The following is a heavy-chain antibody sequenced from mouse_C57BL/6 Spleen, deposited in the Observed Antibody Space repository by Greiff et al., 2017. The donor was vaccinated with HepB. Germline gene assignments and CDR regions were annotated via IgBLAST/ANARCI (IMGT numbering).Heavy chain of an antibody. D-gene: IGHD2-4*01. CDR2: ISNGGGST. V-gene: IGHV5-12*01. CDR1: GFTFSDYY. J-gene: IGHJ1*03. Sequence: EVKLMESGGGLVQPGGSLKLSCAASGFTFSDYYMYWVRQTPEKRLEWVAYISNGGGSTYYPDTVKGRFTISRDNAKNTLYLQMSRLKSEDTAMYYCARHIYYDYAWYFDVWGTGTTVTVSS. CDR3: ARHIYYDYAWYFDV.